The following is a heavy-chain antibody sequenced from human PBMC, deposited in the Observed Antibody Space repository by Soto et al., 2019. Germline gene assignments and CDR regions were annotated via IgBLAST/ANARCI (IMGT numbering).Heavy chain of an antibody. Sequence: QVQLVESGGGVVQPGRSLRLSCAASGFTFSSYGTHWVRQAPGKGLEWVAVIWYDGSNKYYADSVKGRFTISRDNSKNTLYLQMNSLRAEDTAVYYCARDRALGEVSPQSPWGAFDIWGQGTMVTVSS. CDR3: ARDRALGEVSPQSPWGAFDI. V-gene: IGHV3-33*01. CDR1: GFTFSSYG. CDR2: IWYDGSNK. D-gene: IGHD3-16*02. J-gene: IGHJ3*02.